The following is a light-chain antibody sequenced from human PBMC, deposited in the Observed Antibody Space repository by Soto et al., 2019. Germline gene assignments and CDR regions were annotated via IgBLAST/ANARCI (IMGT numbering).Light chain of an antibody. CDR1: QDISNY. CDR3: QQYDSLPLT. J-gene: IGKJ4*01. Sequence: DIRMNQSPSSLSASVGDRVTITCQASQDISNYLNWYQQTPGKAPKLLIYDASNLETGVPSRFSGSGSGTDFTFTISSLQPEDIASYYCQQYDSLPLTFAGGTKVEIK. CDR2: DAS. V-gene: IGKV1-33*01.